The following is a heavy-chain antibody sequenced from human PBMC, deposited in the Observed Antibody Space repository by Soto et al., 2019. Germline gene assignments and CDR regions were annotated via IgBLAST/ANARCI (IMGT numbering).Heavy chain of an antibody. J-gene: IGHJ6*02. D-gene: IGHD6-19*01. CDR1: GFTFSHYG. V-gene: IGHV3-30*18. CDR2: ISYDGTNK. CDR3: AEDGGWLPGYYYYGMDV. Sequence: QVQLVESGGGVVQPGRSLRLSCAASGFTFSHYGMHWVRQAPGKGLEWVAVISYDGTNKYYADSVKGRFPISRDNSKNXTYRQMNSLRAEDTAVYDCAEDGGWLPGYYYYGMDVWGQGTTVTVSS.